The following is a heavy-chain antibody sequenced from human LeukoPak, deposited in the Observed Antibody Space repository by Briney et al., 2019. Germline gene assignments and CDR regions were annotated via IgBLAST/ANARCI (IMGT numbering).Heavy chain of an antibody. D-gene: IGHD3-22*01. CDR3: ARHSGDSSGYYYLDDAFDI. CDR2: IYPGDSDT. J-gene: IGHJ3*02. V-gene: IGHV5-51*01. Sequence: GASLKISCKGSGSSFTSYWIGWVRQMPGKGLGWMGIIYPGDSDTRYSPSFQGQVTISADKSISTAYLQWSSLKASDTAMYYCARHSGDSSGYYYLDDAFDIWGQGTMVTVSS. CDR1: GSSFTSYW.